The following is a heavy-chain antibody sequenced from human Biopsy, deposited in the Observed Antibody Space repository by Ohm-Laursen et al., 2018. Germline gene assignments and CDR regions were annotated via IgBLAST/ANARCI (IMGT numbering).Heavy chain of an antibody. CDR1: GFTFNNYG. J-gene: IGHJ6*02. V-gene: IGHV3-30*18. Sequence: SLRLSCTASGFTFNNYGMQWVRQAPGKGLEWLAFTFYDGSNTYYADSVKGRFTISRDNSRDTLYLQMSSLRTEDTAVYYCAKDRYNYTPIGGFSMDVWGQGTTVTVSS. D-gene: IGHD5-18*01. CDR2: TFYDGSNT. CDR3: AKDRYNYTPIGGFSMDV.